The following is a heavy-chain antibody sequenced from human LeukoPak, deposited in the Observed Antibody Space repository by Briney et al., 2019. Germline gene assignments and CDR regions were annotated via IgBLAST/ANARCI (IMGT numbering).Heavy chain of an antibody. CDR2: ISSSSSYI. J-gene: IGHJ6*02. Sequence: GGSLRLSCAASGFTFSSYSMNWVRQAPEKGLEWVSSISSSSSYIYYADSVKGRFTISRDNAKNSLYLQMNSLRAEDTAVYYCARWDVVVPAAKTDYYGMDVWGQGTTVTVSS. CDR3: ARWDVVVPAAKTDYYGMDV. CDR1: GFTFSSYS. D-gene: IGHD2-2*01. V-gene: IGHV3-21*01.